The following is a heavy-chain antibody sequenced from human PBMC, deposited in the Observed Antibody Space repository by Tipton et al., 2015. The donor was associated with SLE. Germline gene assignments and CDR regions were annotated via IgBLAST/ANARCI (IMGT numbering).Heavy chain of an antibody. CDR1: GFSFSNYD. D-gene: IGHD2-15*01. CDR3: ARDFVEGHPTEALDI. CDR2: VYSGGTT. J-gene: IGHJ3*02. Sequence: LRLSCTASGFSFSNYDMYWVRQAPGKGLEWIGYVYSGGTTYYNPSLKGRLTISLDTPEKQFSLKLSSVTSADTAVYYCARDFVEGHPTEALDIWGQGTMVTVSS. V-gene: IGHV4-31*02.